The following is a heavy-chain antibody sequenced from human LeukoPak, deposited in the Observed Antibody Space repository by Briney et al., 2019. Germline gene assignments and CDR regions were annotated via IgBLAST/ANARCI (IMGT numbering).Heavy chain of an antibody. J-gene: IGHJ4*02. V-gene: IGHV3-21*01. D-gene: IGHD6-25*01. CDR3: SRDVSRDISGYTA. CDR1: GFSFSSSS. Sequence: GGSLRLSCAASGFSFSSSSMNWVRQAPGRGLEWVSSISSSGKYIYYADSMKGRFTVSRDNARSLVYLEMNSLRAEDTAIYYCSRDVSRDISGYTAWGQGILVTVSS. CDR2: ISSSGKYI.